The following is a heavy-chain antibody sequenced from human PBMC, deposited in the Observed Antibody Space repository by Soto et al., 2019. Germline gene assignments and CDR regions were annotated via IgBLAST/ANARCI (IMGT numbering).Heavy chain of an antibody. CDR2: ISFDGTTE. Sequence: ESGGGVVQPGRSLRLSCVASGFPFRIYAMHWVRQAPGKGLEWVAVISFDGTTEYYGDSVKGRFTISRDNSKSTLYMQMNSLGAEDTALYYCARGMCGAYIESLFGGVFDFCRQGTLVTV. D-gene: IGHD2-8*02. CDR1: GFPFRIYA. V-gene: IGHV3-30-3*01. CDR3: ARGMCGAYIESLFGGVFDF. J-gene: IGHJ3*01.